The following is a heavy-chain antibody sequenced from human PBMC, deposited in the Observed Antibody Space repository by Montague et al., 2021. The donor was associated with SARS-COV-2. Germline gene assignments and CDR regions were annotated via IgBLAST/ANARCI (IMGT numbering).Heavy chain of an antibody. J-gene: IGHJ6*02. CDR3: AGGEGVMVPVYGLDG. Sequence: TLSLTCTVSGGSISSVGYYWSWIRQHPGKGREWIVYIYYSGSTNYNPSRKIRLTISVDTSKNHFSLKLSAVTASDTAVYYCAGGEGVMVPVYGLDGWGQGTTVTVSS. CDR2: IYYSGST. V-gene: IGHV4-31*03. D-gene: IGHD2-8*01. CDR1: GGSISSVGYY.